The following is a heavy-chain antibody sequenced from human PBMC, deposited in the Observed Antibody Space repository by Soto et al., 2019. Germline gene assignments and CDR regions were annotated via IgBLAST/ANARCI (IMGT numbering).Heavy chain of an antibody. CDR2: IYHSGST. Sequence: QLQLQESGSGRVKPSQTLSLTCAVSGGSISSGGYSWSWIRQPPGKGQEWIGYIYHSGSTYYNPSVKSRVTISVDRSKNQFPLKLSSVNAADTAVYYCARGQVVAAQQWGQGTLVTDSS. D-gene: IGHD2-15*01. V-gene: IGHV4-30-2*01. CDR1: GGSISSGGYS. CDR3: ARGQVVAAQQ. J-gene: IGHJ4*02.